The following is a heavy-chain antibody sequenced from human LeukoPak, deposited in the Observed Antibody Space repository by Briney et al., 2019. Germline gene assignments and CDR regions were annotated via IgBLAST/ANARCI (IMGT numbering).Heavy chain of an antibody. Sequence: PGGSLRLSCAASGFTFSSYWMHWVRQAPGKGLVWVSHINPDGSRTDYAESVKGRFTISRDNAKNTLSLEMNSLGDEDTAVYYCSRDFNGRNDFWGQGTLVTVSS. CDR2: INPDGSRT. CDR1: GFTFSSYW. D-gene: IGHD1-14*01. CDR3: SRDFNGRNDF. J-gene: IGHJ4*02. V-gene: IGHV3-74*01.